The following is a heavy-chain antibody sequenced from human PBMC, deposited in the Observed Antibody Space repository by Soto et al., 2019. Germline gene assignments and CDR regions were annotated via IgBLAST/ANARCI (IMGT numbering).Heavy chain of an antibody. J-gene: IGHJ4*02. Sequence: PSETLALTCTVCGGSIRVHVGSGIRQPAGKRMEWIGRIYSGGRDNYNPALKSRVTMSVDTSKNQFSLTLRSVTAADTAVYYCAGDNVWSGYYSFFDHWGQGSLVTVSS. CDR2: IYSGGRD. D-gene: IGHD3-3*01. V-gene: IGHV4-4*07. CDR1: GGSIRVHV. CDR3: AGDNVWSGYYSFFDH.